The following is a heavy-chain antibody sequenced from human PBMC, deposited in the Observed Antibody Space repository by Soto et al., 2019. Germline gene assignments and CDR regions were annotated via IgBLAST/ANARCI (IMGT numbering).Heavy chain of an antibody. Sequence: SETLSLTCTVSGGSISTSVYYWGWIRQPPGRGLEWMANIYYSGSAYCNPSLKSRVSTSVDTSKNQFSLKLRSVTAADTAVYYCARQGSRAFDIWGQGTMVTVSS. J-gene: IGHJ3*02. V-gene: IGHV4-39*01. CDR3: ARQGSRAFDI. D-gene: IGHD2-15*01. CDR1: GGSISTSVYY. CDR2: IYYSGSA.